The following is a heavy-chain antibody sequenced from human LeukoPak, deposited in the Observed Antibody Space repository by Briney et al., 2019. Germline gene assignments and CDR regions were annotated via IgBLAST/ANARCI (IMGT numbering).Heavy chain of an antibody. J-gene: IGHJ6*02. V-gene: IGHV1-46*01. CDR1: GYTFTSYY. CDR2: INPSGGST. Sequence: ASVKVSCKASGYTFTSYYMHWVRQAPGQGLEWMGIINPSGGSTSYAQKFQGRVTMTRDTSISTAYMELSRLRSDDTAVYYCARDARRSGSYYKNYYYYGMDVWGQGTTVTVSS. D-gene: IGHD3-10*01. CDR3: ARDARRSGSYYKNYYYYGMDV.